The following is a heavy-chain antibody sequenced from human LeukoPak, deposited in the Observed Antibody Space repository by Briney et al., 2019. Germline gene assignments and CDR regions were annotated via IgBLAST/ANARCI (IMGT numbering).Heavy chain of an antibody. CDR2: TYYRSRWFS. CDR3: ARSRGWHGYYYHYMDV. CDR1: GDSVSSNRVV. D-gene: IGHD6-19*01. Sequence: SQTLSLTCAISGDSVSSNRVVWNWIRQSPSRGLEWLGRTYYRSRWFSEYAESVKSRITINSDTSKNHLFLHLNSVTPEDTAVYYCARSRGWHGYYYHYMDVWGKGTTVTVSS. V-gene: IGHV6-1*01. J-gene: IGHJ6*03.